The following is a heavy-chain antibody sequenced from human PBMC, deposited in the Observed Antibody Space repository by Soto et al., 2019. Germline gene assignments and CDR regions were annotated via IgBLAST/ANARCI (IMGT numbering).Heavy chain of an antibody. CDR3: ACLGGGTTALDY. Sequence: PGESLKISCKGSGYSFTSYWISWVRQMPGRGLEWMGRIDPSDSYTNYSPSFQGHVTISADKSISTAYLQWSSLKASDTAMYYCACLGGGTTALDYWGQGTLVTVSS. J-gene: IGHJ4*02. CDR2: IDPSDSYT. CDR1: GYSFTSYW. V-gene: IGHV5-10-1*01. D-gene: IGHD4-4*01.